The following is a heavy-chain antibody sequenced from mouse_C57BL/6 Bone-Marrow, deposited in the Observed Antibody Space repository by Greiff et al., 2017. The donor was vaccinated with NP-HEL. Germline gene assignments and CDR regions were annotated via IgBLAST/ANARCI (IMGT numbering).Heavy chain of an antibody. CDR2: GQGLEWIG. CDR3: SEESAVYYCAVLYYGSFYAMDY. D-gene: IGHD1-1*01. V-gene: IGHV1-87*01. CDR1: YTFFRRVH. Sequence: VQLQQSGPELARPWASVKISCQAFYTFFRRVHFAIRDTNYWRQRVKQRPGQGLEWIGAIYPGNGETSSNQKYKGKATLTADKCSSTAYMQLSSLTSEESAVYYCAVLYYGSFYAMDYWGQGTSVTVSS. J-gene: IGHJ4*01.